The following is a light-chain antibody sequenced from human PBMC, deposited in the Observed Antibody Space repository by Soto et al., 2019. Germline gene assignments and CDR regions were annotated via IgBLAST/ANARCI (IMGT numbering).Light chain of an antibody. CDR3: SSYTSSSTLVYV. CDR1: SSDVGAYTY. Sequence: QSVLTQPASVSGSPGQSITISCTGTSSDVGAYTYVSWYQQHPGKAPKLMIYDVSNRPSGVPNRFSGSKSGNTASLTISGLQAEDEAEYYCSSYTSSSTLVYVFGTGTKLTVL. V-gene: IGLV2-14*03. J-gene: IGLJ1*01. CDR2: DVS.